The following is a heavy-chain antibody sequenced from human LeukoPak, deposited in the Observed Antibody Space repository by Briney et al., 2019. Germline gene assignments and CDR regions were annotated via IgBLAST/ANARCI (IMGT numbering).Heavy chain of an antibody. V-gene: IGHV3-30*04. CDR2: ISYDGSNK. Sequence: GGSLRLSCAASGFTFSSYAMHWVRQAPGKGLEWVAVISYDGSNKYYADPVKGRFTISRDNSKNTLYLQMNSLRAEDTAVYYCARALVVVTAKQDYWGQGTLVTVSS. CDR1: GFTFSSYA. D-gene: IGHD2-21*02. J-gene: IGHJ4*02. CDR3: ARALVVVTAKQDY.